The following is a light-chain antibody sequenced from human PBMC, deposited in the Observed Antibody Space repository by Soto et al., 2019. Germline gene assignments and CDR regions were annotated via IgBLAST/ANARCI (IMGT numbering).Light chain of an antibody. J-gene: IGLJ2*01. CDR2: EVT. CDR1: SSDIGGYNY. Sequence: QSALTQPPSASGSPGQSVTISCTGTSSDIGGYNYVSWYQQHPGKAPKLMIYEVTKRPSGVPDRVSGSKSGNTASLTVSGRQAEDEADYYCSSPAGSNNLGVFGGGTQLTVL. V-gene: IGLV2-8*01. CDR3: SSPAGSNNLGV.